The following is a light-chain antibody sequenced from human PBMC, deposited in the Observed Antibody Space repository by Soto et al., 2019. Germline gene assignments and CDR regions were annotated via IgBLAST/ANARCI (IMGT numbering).Light chain of an antibody. CDR3: QQYNNWPP. CDR2: GAS. CDR1: QSVSSN. Sequence: EIVMTQSPATLSVSPGERATLSCRASQSVSSNLAWYQQKPGQAPRLLIYGASTWATGIPARFSGSGSGTEFTLTISSLQSEDFAVYYCQQYNNWPPFGQGNKVEIK. V-gene: IGKV3-15*01. J-gene: IGKJ1*01.